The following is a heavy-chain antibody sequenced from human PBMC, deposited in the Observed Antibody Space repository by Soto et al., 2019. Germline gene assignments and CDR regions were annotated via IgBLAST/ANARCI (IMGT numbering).Heavy chain of an antibody. D-gene: IGHD3-22*01. J-gene: IGHJ4*02. CDR3: AREWGANYYDSSGYPGEFDY. CDR1: GFTFSSYG. V-gene: IGHV3-30*19. Sequence: GGSLRLSCAASGFTFSSYGMHWVRQAPGKGLEWVAVISYDGSNKYYADSVKGRFTISRDNSKNTLYLQMNSLRAEDTAVYYWAREWGANYYDSSGYPGEFDYWGQGTLVTVSS. CDR2: ISYDGSNK.